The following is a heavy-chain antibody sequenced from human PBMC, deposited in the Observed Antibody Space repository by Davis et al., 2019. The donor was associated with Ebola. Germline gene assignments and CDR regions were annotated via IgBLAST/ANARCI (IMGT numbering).Heavy chain of an antibody. Sequence: GGSLRLSCAASGFTFSSYSMNWVRQAPGKGLEWVSSISSSSSYIYYADSVKGLFTISRDNAKNSLYLQMNSLRAEDTAVYYCARGGGIVVVPAAIHYYYGMDVWGQGTTVTVSS. CDR2: ISSSSSYI. CDR1: GFTFSSYS. J-gene: IGHJ6*02. D-gene: IGHD2-2*01. CDR3: ARGGGIVVVPAAIHYYYGMDV. V-gene: IGHV3-21*01.